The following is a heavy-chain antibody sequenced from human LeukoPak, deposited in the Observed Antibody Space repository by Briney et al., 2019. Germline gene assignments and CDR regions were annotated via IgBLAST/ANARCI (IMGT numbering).Heavy chain of an antibody. CDR3: AKVRYGSGSYYNVVIDY. J-gene: IGHJ4*02. CDR1: GFTFGSHA. Sequence: GGSLRLSCEASGFTFGSHAMYWVRQAPGKGLEWVAGIFGSGGSPHYADPVKGRFTISRDNSRNTVYLQMNSLRAEDTAVYYCAKVRYGSGSYYNVVIDYWGQGTLVTVSS. CDR2: IFGSGGSP. D-gene: IGHD3-10*01. V-gene: IGHV3-23*01.